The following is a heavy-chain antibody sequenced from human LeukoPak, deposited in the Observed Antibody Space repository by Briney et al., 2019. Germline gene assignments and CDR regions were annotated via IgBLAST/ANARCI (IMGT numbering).Heavy chain of an antibody. J-gene: IGHJ4*02. CDR1: GGSISSGSYY. CDR3: ALGGSRRVN. Sequence: SETLSLTCTVSGGSISSGSYYWSWIRQPAGKGLEWIGRIYTSVITNYNPSRNSRVTISVETSKNQFSLKLSSVTAADTAVYYCALGGSRRVNWGQGTLVTVSS. CDR2: IYTSVIT. D-gene: IGHD2-21*01. V-gene: IGHV4-61*02.